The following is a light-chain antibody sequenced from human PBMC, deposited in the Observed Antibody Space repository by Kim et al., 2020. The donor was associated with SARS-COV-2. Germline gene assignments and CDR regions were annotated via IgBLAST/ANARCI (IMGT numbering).Light chain of an antibody. CDR3: QQTNSAPLT. J-gene: IGKJ4*01. CDR1: QSVSSMY. CDR2: GAS. V-gene: IGKV3-20*01. Sequence: IVLTQSPGTLSLSPGERATLSCRASQSVSSMYLAWYQQKPGQAPRLLIYGASSRATGIPDRFSGSGSGTDFTLTINSLQPEDSATYYCQQTNSAPLTFGGGTKVDIK.